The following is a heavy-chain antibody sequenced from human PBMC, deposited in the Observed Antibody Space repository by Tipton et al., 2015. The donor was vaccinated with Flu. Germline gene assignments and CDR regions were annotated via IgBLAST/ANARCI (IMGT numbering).Heavy chain of an antibody. CDR3: ARGGWEPHGGWFDP. J-gene: IGHJ5*02. D-gene: IGHD1-26*01. CDR2: VYYSGTT. CDR1: GDSLSSYY. Sequence: GLVKPSETLSLTCTVSGDSLSSYYWSWIRQSPGKGLEWIGQVYYSGTTNYNPSLKSRVTISLDKSKNQFSLNLNSITTADTAVFYCARGGWEPHGGWFDPWGQGILVTVSS. V-gene: IGHV4-59*01.